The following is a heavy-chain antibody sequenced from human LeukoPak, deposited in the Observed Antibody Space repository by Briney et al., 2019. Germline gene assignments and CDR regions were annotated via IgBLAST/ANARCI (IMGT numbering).Heavy chain of an antibody. CDR3: ASSLFLNAFDI. V-gene: IGHV4-38-2*01. J-gene: IGHJ3*02. CDR1: GHSISSGYY. D-gene: IGHD2/OR15-2a*01. CDR2: IYHSGST. Sequence: SETLSLTCAVSGHSISSGYYWGWIRQPPGNGLEWIGSIYHSGSTYYNPSLKSRVTISVDTSKNQFSLKLSSVTAADTAVYYCASSLFLNAFDILGQGTMVTVSS.